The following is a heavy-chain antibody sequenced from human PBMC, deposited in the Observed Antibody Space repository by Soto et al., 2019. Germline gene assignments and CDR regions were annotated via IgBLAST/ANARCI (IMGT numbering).Heavy chain of an antibody. CDR3: ARVSSSIVVVPDYGMDV. D-gene: IGHD2-15*01. Sequence: QVQLVQSGVAVKEPGASVKVSCKASGYTFISHGISWVRQAPGQGLEWMGWISGKNGNTNYAQKLQGRVTLTTDTSTSTAYMELRSLSSVDTAVYYCARVSSSIVVVPDYGMDVWGQGTTVTVSS. CDR2: ISGKNGNT. CDR1: GYTFISHG. V-gene: IGHV1-18*04. J-gene: IGHJ6*02.